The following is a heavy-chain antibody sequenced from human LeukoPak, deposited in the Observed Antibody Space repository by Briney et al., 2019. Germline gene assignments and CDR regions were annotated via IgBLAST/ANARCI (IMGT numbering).Heavy chain of an antibody. CDR2: INHSGST. D-gene: IGHD2-21*02. J-gene: IGHJ4*02. V-gene: IGHV4-34*01. Sequence: PAGTLSLTCAVSGGSFSGYYWSWIRQPPGKGLEWIGEINHSGSTNYIPSLKTRVTISLDSSKHQFSLNLTSVTPGHPGVYYCARQNCVVVTAIRIFDYGGQGTLVTVS. CDR3: ARQNCVVVTAIRIFDY. CDR1: GGSFSGYY.